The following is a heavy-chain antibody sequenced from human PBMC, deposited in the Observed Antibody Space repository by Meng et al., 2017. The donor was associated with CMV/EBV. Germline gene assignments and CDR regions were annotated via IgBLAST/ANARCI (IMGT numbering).Heavy chain of an antibody. CDR3: ARDGAGYYYDSSGYFIYFQH. V-gene: IGHV1-69*12. J-gene: IGHJ1*01. D-gene: IGHD3-22*01. Sequence: QVQLVQSGAEVKKLXSSVKVAXKASGGTFSSYAISWVRQAPGQGLEWMGGIIPIFGTANYAQKFQGRVTITADESTSTAYMELSSLRSEDTAVYYCARDGAGYYYDSSGYFIYFQHGGQGTLVTVSS. CDR1: GGTFSSYA. CDR2: IIPIFGTA.